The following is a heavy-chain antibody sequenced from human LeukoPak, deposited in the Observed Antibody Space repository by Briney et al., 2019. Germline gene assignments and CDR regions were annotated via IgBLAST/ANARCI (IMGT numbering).Heavy chain of an antibody. CDR2: INPNSGGT. D-gene: IGHD2/OR15-2a*01. CDR3: ARANRGIGAFYI. Sequence: SVKVSCKASGYTFTGYYMNWVRQAPGQGLEWMGWINPNSGGTNYAQKFQGRVTMTRDKSISTAYMELTRLRCDGTAVYYCARANRGIGAFYIWGQGTMVTVSS. J-gene: IGHJ3*02. CDR1: GYTFTGYY. V-gene: IGHV1-2*02.